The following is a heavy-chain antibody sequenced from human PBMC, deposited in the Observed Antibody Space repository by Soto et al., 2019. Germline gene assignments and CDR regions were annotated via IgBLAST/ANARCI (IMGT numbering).Heavy chain of an antibody. Sequence: EVQLVESGGGLVQPGGSLRLSCAASGFTVSTKYMSWVRQAPGKGLEWVSVIYSGGSTFYADSVRGRFTISRDNSKNTVKLQMNSLSAEDTAVHYCVRGPWAADYWGQGTLVTVSS. CDR2: IYSGGST. D-gene: IGHD3-16*01. J-gene: IGHJ4*02. CDR1: GFTVSTKY. V-gene: IGHV3-66*01. CDR3: VRGPWAADY.